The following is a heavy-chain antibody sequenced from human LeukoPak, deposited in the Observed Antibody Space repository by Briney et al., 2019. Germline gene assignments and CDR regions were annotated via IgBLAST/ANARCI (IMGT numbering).Heavy chain of an antibody. V-gene: IGHV3-21*01. CDR1: GFTFSSYS. J-gene: IGHJ4*02. CDR2: ISSSSSYI. Sequence: GGSLRLSCAASGFTFSSYSMNWVRQAPGKGLEWVSSISSSSSYIYYADSVKGRFTISRDNAKNSLYLQMNSLRAEDTAVYYCARDRVYSGYDFDYWGQGTLVTVSS. CDR3: ARDRVYSGYDFDY. D-gene: IGHD5-12*01.